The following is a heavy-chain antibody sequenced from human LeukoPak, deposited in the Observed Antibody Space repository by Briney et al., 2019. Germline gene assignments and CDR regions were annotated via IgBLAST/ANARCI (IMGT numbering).Heavy chain of an antibody. J-gene: IGHJ4*02. CDR1: GGSLSIYY. D-gene: IGHD3-22*01. V-gene: IGHV4-4*07. CDR3: ARVGNYYDSSGYYYFDY. CDR2: IYTSGST. Sequence: SETLSLTRTVSGGSLSIYYWSWLRQPAGKGLEWIGRIYTSGSTNYNPSLKSRVTMSVDTSKNQFSLKLSSVTAADTAVYYCARVGNYYDSSGYYYFDYWGQGTLVTVSS.